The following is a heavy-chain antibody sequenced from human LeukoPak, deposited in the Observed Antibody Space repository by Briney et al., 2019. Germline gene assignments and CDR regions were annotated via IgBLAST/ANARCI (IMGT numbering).Heavy chain of an antibody. CDR1: GFKFNTYW. V-gene: IGHV3-7*01. CDR3: AKGLWNFDC. D-gene: IGHD3-3*01. J-gene: IGHJ4*02. CDR2: IKTEGSEK. Sequence: GGSLRLSCVAPGFKFNTYWMTWVRQTPGKGLESVANIKTEGSEKTYVNSVKGRFSISRDNAKNSLYLQMTGLRVEDTAVYYCAKGLWNFDCWGQGTLVTVSS.